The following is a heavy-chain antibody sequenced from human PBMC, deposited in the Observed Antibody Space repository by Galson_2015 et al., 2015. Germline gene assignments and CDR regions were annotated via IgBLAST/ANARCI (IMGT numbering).Heavy chain of an antibody. CDR2: IYSGGNT. D-gene: IGHD3-22*01. V-gene: IGHV3-53*01. J-gene: IGHJ4*02. Sequence: SLRLSCAASGFTVSSNYMSWVRQAPGKGLEWVSVIYSGGNTYYADSVKGRFTISRDNSKNTLYLEMNSLGAEDTAVYYCARHYYDSSGSSFRYWGQGTLVTVSS. CDR1: GFTVSSNY. CDR3: ARHYYDSSGSSFRY.